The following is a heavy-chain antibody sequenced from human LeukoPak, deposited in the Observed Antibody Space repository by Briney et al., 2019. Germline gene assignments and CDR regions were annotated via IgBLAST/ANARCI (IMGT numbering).Heavy chain of an antibody. J-gene: IGHJ3*02. Sequence: ASVKVSCKASGYTFTGYYMHWVRQAPRQGLEWMGWINPNSSGTNYAQKFQGRVTMTRDTSISTAYMELSRLRSDDTAVYYCARDRYDSLTGYHDAFDIWGQGTMVTVSS. CDR3: ARDRYDSLTGYHDAFDI. V-gene: IGHV1-2*02. D-gene: IGHD3-9*01. CDR1: GYTFTGYY. CDR2: INPNSSGT.